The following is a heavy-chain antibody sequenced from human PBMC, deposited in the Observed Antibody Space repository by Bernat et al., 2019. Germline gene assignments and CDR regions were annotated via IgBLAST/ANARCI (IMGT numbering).Heavy chain of an antibody. Sequence: EVQLVESGGDLIQPGGSLRLSCAASGFTFSSYAMSWVRQAPGKGLEWVSNISGSGGRTHYADSVRGRFTISRDNSKNTLYLQMNSLRAEDTAVYYCAKDLLATTTEANWGQGTLVTVSS. D-gene: IGHD5-12*01. J-gene: IGHJ4*02. CDR1: GFTFSSYA. CDR2: ISGSGGRT. V-gene: IGHV3-23*04. CDR3: AKDLLATTTEAN.